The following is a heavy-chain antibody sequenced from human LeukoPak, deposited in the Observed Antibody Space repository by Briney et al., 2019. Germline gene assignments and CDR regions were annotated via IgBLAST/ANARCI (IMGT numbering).Heavy chain of an antibody. Sequence: PGGSLRLSCAASGFTFSSYARHWLRPAPGMGLEWVAVISYDGSNKHYADSVKGRFTISRDNSKNTLYLQMNSLRAEDTAVYYCARDHGVVVGWFDPWGQGTLVTVSS. CDR1: GFTFSSYA. CDR2: ISYDGSNK. D-gene: IGHD2-21*01. J-gene: IGHJ5*02. CDR3: ARDHGVVVGWFDP. V-gene: IGHV3-30*04.